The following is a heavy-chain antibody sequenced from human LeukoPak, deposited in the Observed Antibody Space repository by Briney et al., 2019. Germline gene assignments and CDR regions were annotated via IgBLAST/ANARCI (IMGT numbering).Heavy chain of an antibody. D-gene: IGHD4-17*01. CDR2: INSDGSDT. Sequence: GALRLSCAASGFTFSNYWIHWVRQGPGKGLEWVSRINSDGSDTIYADAVKGRFTFSRDNAKNTLYLQMNSLKTDDTAVYYCTRQIYGAAPDFDYWGQGTLVTVSS. J-gene: IGHJ4*02. CDR1: GFTFSNYW. V-gene: IGHV3-74*01. CDR3: TRQIYGAAPDFDY.